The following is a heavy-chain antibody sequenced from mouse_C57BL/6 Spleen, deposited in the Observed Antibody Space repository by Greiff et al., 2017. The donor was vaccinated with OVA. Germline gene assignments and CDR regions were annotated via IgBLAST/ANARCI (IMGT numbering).Heavy chain of an antibody. CDR3: ARRGDYYGNQGGFAY. J-gene: IGHJ3*01. D-gene: IGHD2-1*01. CDR1: GYSFTDYN. Sequence: EVQLQQSGPELVKPGASVNISCKASGYSFTDYNMNWVKQSNGKSLEWIGVINPNYGTTSYNQKFKGKATLTVDQSSSTAYMQLNSLTSEDSAVYYCARRGDYYGNQGGFAYWGQGTLVTVSA. V-gene: IGHV1-39*01. CDR2: INPNYGTT.